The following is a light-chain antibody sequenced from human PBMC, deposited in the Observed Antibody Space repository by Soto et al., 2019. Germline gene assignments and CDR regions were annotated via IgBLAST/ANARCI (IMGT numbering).Light chain of an antibody. Sequence: AIRMTQSPSSISASTGDRVTITCRASQGISSFLAWYQQKPGKAPKLLIYAAATLQRGAPSGFSASGSGTDFTLTISRLQSEDFATYFCQQYLSYPYTFGQGTKLEI. V-gene: IGKV1-8*01. CDR3: QQYLSYPYT. CDR1: QGISSF. J-gene: IGKJ2*01. CDR2: AAA.